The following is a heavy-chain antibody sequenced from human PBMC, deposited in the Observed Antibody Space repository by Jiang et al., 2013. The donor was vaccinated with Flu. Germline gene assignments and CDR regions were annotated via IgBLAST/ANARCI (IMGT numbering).Heavy chain of an antibody. CDR2: IYPGDSDT. Sequence: GWVRQMPGKGLEWMGIIYPGDSDTRYSPSFQGQVTISADKSISTAYLQWSSLKASDTAMYYCASGDYGDYTSFDIWGQGTMVTVPS. V-gene: IGHV5-51*01. D-gene: IGHD4-17*01. J-gene: IGHJ3*02. CDR3: ASGDYGDYTSFDI.